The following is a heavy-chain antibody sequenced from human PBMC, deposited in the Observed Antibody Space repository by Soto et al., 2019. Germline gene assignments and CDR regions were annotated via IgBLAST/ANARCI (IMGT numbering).Heavy chain of an antibody. V-gene: IGHV3-21*04. J-gene: IGHJ4*02. Sequence: PGGSLRLSCAASGFTFSSYSMNWVRQAPGKGLEWVSSISSSSSYIYYADSVKGRFITSRDNSKNTLYLLMNRLRAEDIGIYYCAKIALVGSFGFELARDYWGQGILVTVSS. CDR3: AKIALVGSFGFELARDY. D-gene: IGHD2-8*02. CDR2: ISSSSSYI. CDR1: GFTFSSYS.